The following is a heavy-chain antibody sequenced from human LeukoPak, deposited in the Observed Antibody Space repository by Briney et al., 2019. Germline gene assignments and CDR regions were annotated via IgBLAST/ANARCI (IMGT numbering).Heavy chain of an antibody. CDR3: ARRDDILTGYYNPDYYYYYMDV. CDR2: ISSSGSTI. V-gene: IGHV3-48*03. J-gene: IGHJ6*03. D-gene: IGHD3-9*01. CDR1: GFTFSSYE. Sequence: GGSLRLSCAASGFTFSSYEMNWVRQAPGKGLEWVSYISSSGSTIYYADSVKGRFTISRDNAKNSLYLQMNSLRAEDTAVYYCARRDDILTGYYNPDYYYYYMDVWGKGTTVTISS.